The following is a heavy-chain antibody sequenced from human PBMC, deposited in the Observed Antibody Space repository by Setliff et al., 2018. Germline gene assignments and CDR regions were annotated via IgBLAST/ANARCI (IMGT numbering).Heavy chain of an antibody. CDR3: ARGPAGTYAFDI. Sequence: SVKVSCKASGGIFNSFSITWVRQAPGQGLEWMGRIIPLFETTNYVEKFQGRVTITADKSTSTAYMELSRLTSEDTAVYYCARGPAGTYAFDIWGQGTMVTVSS. CDR2: IIPLFETT. J-gene: IGHJ3*02. V-gene: IGHV1-69*06. D-gene: IGHD1-7*01. CDR1: GGIFNSFS.